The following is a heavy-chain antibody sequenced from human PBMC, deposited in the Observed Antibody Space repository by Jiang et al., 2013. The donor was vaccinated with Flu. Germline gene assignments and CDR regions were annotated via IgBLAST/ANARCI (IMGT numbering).Heavy chain of an antibody. CDR3: CRDYRIVEGGEPRFAY. CDR2: IRSKAYGGTS. Sequence: VQLVESGGGLVQSGRSLRLSCTTSGFTFGDYALSWFRQAPGKGLEWVGFIRSKAYGGTSEYAASVKGRFTISRDDSRSIAYLQMNSLNTEDTAKYYCCRDYRIVEGGEPRFAYWGPGNPGHRLL. V-gene: IGHV3-49*03. CDR1: GFTFGDYA. D-gene: IGHD3-22*01. J-gene: IGHJ4*02.